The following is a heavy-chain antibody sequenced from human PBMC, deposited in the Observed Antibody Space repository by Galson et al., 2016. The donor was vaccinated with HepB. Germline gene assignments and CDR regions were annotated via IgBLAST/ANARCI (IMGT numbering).Heavy chain of an antibody. CDR2: ISGNAANR. V-gene: IGHV3-23*01. Sequence: SLRLSCAASGFTFSTYAMTWVRQAPGRGLEWVSTISGNAANRYHSDSVKGRFTISRDNSKNTLYLQMNSLRAEDTAVYYRARDRDYRNYGYFDYWGQGTLVTVSS. CDR1: GFTFSTYA. J-gene: IGHJ4*02. D-gene: IGHD4-11*01. CDR3: ARDRDYRNYGYFDY.